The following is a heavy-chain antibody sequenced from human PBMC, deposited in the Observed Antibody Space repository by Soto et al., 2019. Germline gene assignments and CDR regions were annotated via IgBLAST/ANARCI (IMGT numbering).Heavy chain of an antibody. J-gene: IGHJ4*02. CDR2: VNPSGGHT. Sequence: QVQLVQSGAEVKKPGASVKVSCKASGDTFTDYYIHWVRQAPGQGLEWMGTVNPSGGHTTYAQHFLGRMTITRDTSTCTLYMELTSLTSEDTAVYYCARGGHVVVVTAALDYWGQGTLVTVSS. V-gene: IGHV1-46*01. CDR1: GDTFTDYY. CDR3: ARGGHVVVVTAALDY. D-gene: IGHD2-21*02.